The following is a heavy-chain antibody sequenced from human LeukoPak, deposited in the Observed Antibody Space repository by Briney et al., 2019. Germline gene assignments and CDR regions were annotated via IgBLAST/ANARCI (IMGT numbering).Heavy chain of an antibody. CDR1: GDSVSSISVA. Sequence: SQTLSLTCAISGDSVSSISVAWNWIRQSPSRGLEWLGRTYYRSKWYYEYAVSVKGRININPDPSKNQFSLQLNSVTPEDTVVYYCALARSEYHYGMDVWGQGTTVTVSS. V-gene: IGHV6-1*01. CDR2: TYYRSKWYY. J-gene: IGHJ6*02. CDR3: ALARSEYHYGMDV.